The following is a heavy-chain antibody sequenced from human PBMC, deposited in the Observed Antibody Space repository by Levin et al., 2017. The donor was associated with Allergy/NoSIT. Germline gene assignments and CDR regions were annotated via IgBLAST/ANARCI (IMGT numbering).Heavy chain of an antibody. J-gene: IGHJ6*02. V-gene: IGHV3-66*01. CDR3: ARSCSSTSCYDLSYYGMDV. Sequence: PGGSLRLSCAASGFTVSSNYMSWVRQAPGKGLEWVSVIYSGGSTYYADSVKGRFTISRDNSKNTLYLQMNSLRAEDTAVYYCARSCSSTSCYDLSYYGMDVWGQGTTVTVSS. CDR2: IYSGGST. D-gene: IGHD2-2*01. CDR1: GFTVSSNY.